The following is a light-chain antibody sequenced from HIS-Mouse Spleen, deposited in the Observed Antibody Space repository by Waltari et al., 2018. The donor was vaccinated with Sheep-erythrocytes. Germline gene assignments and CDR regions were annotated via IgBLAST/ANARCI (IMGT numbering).Light chain of an antibody. J-gene: IGLJ3*02. V-gene: IGLV2-8*01. CDR2: EVS. Sequence: QSALTQPPSASWSPGQSVTIPCPGTSSDVGGYNYVPWYQQHPGKAPKLMIYEVSKRPSGVPDRFSGSKSGNTASLTVSGLQAEDEADYYCSSYAGSNNWVFGGGTKLTVL. CDR3: SSYAGSNNWV. CDR1: SSDVGGYNY.